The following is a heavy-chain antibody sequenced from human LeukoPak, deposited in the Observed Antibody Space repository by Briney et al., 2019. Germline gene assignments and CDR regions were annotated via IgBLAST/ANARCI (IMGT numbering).Heavy chain of an antibody. CDR2: IYHSGST. D-gene: IGHD3-10*01. Sequence: SQTLSLTCAVSGGSISSGGYSWSWIRQPPGKGLEWIGYIYHSGSTYYNPSLESRVTISVDRSKNQFSLKLSSVTAADTAVYYCAARATHYYGSGSFDYWGQGTLVTVSS. V-gene: IGHV4-30-2*01. CDR3: AARATHYYGSGSFDY. J-gene: IGHJ4*02. CDR1: GGSISSGGYS.